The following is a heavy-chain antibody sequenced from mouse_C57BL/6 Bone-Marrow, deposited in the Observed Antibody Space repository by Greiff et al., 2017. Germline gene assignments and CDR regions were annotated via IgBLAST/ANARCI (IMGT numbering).Heavy chain of an antibody. Sequence: EVKLMQSGAELVRPGASVKLSCTASGFNIKDDYMHWVKQRPEQGLEWIGWIDPENGDTEYASKFQGKATITADTSSSTAYMQLRSLTSEDSAVXCCPPLLYSYWGQGTALTVSS. CDR3: PPLLYSY. J-gene: IGHJ2*01. D-gene: IGHD1-1*01. V-gene: IGHV14-4*01. CDR2: IDPENGDT. CDR1: GFNIKDDY.